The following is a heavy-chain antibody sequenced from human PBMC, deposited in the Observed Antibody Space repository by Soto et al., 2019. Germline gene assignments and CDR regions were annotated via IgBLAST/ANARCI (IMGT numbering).Heavy chain of an antibody. CDR3: ARDPGYRNGMDV. CDR2: IYSGGST. CDR1: GFTVSSDY. D-gene: IGHD5-12*01. V-gene: IGHV3-66*01. J-gene: IGHJ6*02. Sequence: GGSLRLSCAASGFTVSSDYISWVRQAPGKGLEWVSVIYSGGSTYYADSVKGRFTISRDNSKNTLYLQMNTLRAEDTAVYYCARDPGYRNGMDVWGQGPTVTVSS.